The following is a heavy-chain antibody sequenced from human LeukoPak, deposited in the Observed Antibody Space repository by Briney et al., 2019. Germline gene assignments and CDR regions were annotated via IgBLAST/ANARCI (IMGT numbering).Heavy chain of an antibody. D-gene: IGHD5-18*01. CDR3: VRGYSYGYRLDY. V-gene: IGHV3-11*04. Sequence: GGSLRLSCAASGFTFSDYYMSWIRQAPGKGLEWVSYISSSGSTIYYADSVKGRFTISRDNAKNTLYLQMNSLRAEDTAVYYCVRGYSYGYRLDYWGQGALVTVSS. CDR1: GFTFSDYY. J-gene: IGHJ4*02. CDR2: ISSSGSTI.